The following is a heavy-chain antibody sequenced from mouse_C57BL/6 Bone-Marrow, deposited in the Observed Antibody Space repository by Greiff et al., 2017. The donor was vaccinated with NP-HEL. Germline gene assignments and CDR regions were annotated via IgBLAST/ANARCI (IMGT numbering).Heavy chain of an antibody. CDR2: IYPRSGNT. D-gene: IGHD2-3*01. J-gene: IGHJ3*01. CDR1: GYTFTSYG. CDR3: ARMVTTVFAY. Sequence: QVQLQQSGAELARPGASVQLSCKASGYTFTSYGISWVKQRPGQGLEWIGEIYPRSGNTYYNEKLKGKATLTADKSSSTAYRERRSLTSEDSAVYFCARMVTTVFAYWGQGTLVTVSA. V-gene: IGHV1-81*01.